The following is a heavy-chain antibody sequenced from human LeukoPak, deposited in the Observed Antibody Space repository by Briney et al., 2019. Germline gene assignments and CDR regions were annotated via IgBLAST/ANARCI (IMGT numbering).Heavy chain of an antibody. J-gene: IGHJ6*03. V-gene: IGHV3-30*02. CDR2: IRYDGSNK. CDR3: AKVIVPAAVRAYYYYMDV. CDR1: GFTFSSYG. D-gene: IGHD2-2*01. Sequence: GGSLRLSCAASGFTFSSYGMHWVRQAPGKGLEWVAFIRYDGSNKYYADSVKGRFTISRDNSKNTLYLQMNSLRAEDTAVYYCAKVIVPAAVRAYYYYMDVWGKGTTVTVSS.